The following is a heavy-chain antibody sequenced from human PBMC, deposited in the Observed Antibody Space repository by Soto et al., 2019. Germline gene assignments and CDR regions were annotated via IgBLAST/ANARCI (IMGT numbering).Heavy chain of an antibody. D-gene: IGHD3-10*01. CDR2: IFYSGST. Sequence: PSETLSLTCTVSGGSISSYYWSWIRQPPGKGLEWIGYIFYSGSTNYNPSLKSQVTISVDTSKNQFSLRLSSVTAADTAVYYCARYGSGSYYTHNFDYWGQGTLVTVSS. V-gene: IGHV4-59*01. CDR1: GGSISSYY. CDR3: ARYGSGSYYTHNFDY. J-gene: IGHJ4*02.